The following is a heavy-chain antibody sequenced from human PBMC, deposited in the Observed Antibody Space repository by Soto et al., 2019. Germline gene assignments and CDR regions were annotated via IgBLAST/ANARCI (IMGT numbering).Heavy chain of an antibody. J-gene: IGHJ5*02. V-gene: IGHV4-34*01. CDR2: INHSGST. CDR1: GGTFSGYY. D-gene: IGHD2-15*01. Sequence: SETQSLTWAVYGGTFSGYYWSRIRQPPGKGLAWIGEINHSGSTNYNPSLKSRVTISVDTSKNQFSLKLSSVTAADTAVYYCARVVPETICSGGSCYSGWFDPWGQGTLVTVSS. CDR3: ARVVPETICSGGSCYSGWFDP.